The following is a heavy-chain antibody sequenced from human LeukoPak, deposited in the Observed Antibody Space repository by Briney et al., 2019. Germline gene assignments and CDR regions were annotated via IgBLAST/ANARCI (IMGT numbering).Heavy chain of an antibody. CDR3: AKDAHSGSYFDY. J-gene: IGHJ4*01. CDR1: GFTFSSYA. D-gene: IGHD1-26*01. CDR2: ISGTGGTT. Sequence: GGSLRLSCAASGFTFSSYAMSWVRQAPGKGLEWVSLISGTGGTTYYADSVKGRLTISRDNSKNTLYLQMNSLRVEDTAVYYCAKDAHSGSYFDYWGQGILVTVSS. V-gene: IGHV3-23*01.